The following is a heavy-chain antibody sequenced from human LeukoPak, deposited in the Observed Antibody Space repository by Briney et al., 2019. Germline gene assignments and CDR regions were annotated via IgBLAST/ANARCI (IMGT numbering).Heavy chain of an antibody. D-gene: IGHD6-13*01. CDR2: ISAYNGNT. V-gene: IGHV1-18*01. CDR1: GYTFTSYG. Sequence: ASVKVSCKASGYTFTSYGISWVRQAPGQGLEWMGWISAYNGNTNYAQKLQGRVTMTTDTSTSTAYMELRSLRSEDTAVYYCARALPRIAAAPPYFQHWGQGTLVTVSS. CDR3: ARALPRIAAAPPYFQH. J-gene: IGHJ1*01.